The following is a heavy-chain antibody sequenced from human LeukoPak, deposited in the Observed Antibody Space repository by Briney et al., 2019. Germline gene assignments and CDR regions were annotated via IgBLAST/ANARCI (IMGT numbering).Heavy chain of an antibody. D-gene: IGHD6-25*01. Sequence: GGSLRLSCAASGFTFSNAWMSWVRQAPGKGLEWVGRIKSKTDGGTTDYAAPVKGGFTISRDDSKNTLDLQMNSLKTDDTAVYYCTTDRGSGWVGGWGQGTLVTVSS. V-gene: IGHV3-15*01. CDR3: TTDRGSGWVGG. CDR2: IKSKTDGGTT. J-gene: IGHJ4*02. CDR1: GFTFSNAW.